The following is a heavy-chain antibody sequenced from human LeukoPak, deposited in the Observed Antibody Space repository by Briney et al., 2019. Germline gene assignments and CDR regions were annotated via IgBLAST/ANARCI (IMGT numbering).Heavy chain of an antibody. CDR1: GFTFSSYA. CDR3: AGRDILTGYYDYYYYGMDV. J-gene: IGHJ6*02. V-gene: IGHV3-30*04. D-gene: IGHD3-9*01. Sequence: GGSLRLSCAASGFTFSSYAMHWVRQAPGKGLEWVAVISYDGSNKYYADSVKGRFTIFRDNSKNTLYLQMNSLRAEDTAVYYCAGRDILTGYYDYYYYGMDVWGQGTTVTVSS. CDR2: ISYDGSNK.